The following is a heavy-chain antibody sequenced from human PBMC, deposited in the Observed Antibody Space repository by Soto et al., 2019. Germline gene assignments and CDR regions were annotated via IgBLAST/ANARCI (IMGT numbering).Heavy chain of an antibody. D-gene: IGHD4-17*01. V-gene: IGHV1-46*01. J-gene: IGHJ4*02. Sequence: QVQLVQSGAEVKKPGASVRLSCKTSGYTFTNYYIHWMRQAPGQGLEWMGLINPSGGTTTYAQKFQGRVTMTSDTSTTTVYMELSTLTSEDAAVYYCARDTRFGDYLCAHWGQGALVTVSS. CDR2: INPSGGTT. CDR3: ARDTRFGDYLCAH. CDR1: GYTFTNYY.